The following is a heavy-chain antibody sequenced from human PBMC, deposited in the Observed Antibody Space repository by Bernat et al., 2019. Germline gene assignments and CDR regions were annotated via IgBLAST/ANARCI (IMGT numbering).Heavy chain of an antibody. CDR2: IWSDGNNK. CDR3: ARDNDGSSHYDQFDY. D-gene: IGHD3-22*01. Sequence: QVQLVESGGGVVQPGTSLTLSCGTSGFTFTTYGIHWVRQAPGKGLEWVAVIWSDGNNKYYVDSVKGRFTISRDNSESTVYLQMNSLRAEDTAVYYCARDNDGSSHYDQFDYWGQGTLVTVSS. J-gene: IGHJ4*02. CDR1: GFTFTTYG. V-gene: IGHV3-33*01.